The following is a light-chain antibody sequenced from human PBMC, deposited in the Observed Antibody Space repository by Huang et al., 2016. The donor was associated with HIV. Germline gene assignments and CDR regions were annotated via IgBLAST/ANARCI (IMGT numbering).Light chain of an antibody. V-gene: IGKV2-28*01. CDR1: QSLLHGNGYNY. CDR2: SGS. J-gene: IGKJ5*01. CDR3: MQSLQTPGT. Sequence: DIVMIQSPLSLSVTPGEAASISCRSSQSLLHGNGYNYLEWYLQKPGQSPQILIYSGSDRAPGVPARFSASGSGTDFSLTISSVEAEDIGIYYCMQSLQTPGTFGQGTRLDIK.